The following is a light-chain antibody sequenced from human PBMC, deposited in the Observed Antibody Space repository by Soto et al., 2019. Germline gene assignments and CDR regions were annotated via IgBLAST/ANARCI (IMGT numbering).Light chain of an antibody. CDR3: QQYDKYWT. CDR1: QSISSW. V-gene: IGKV1-5*01. Sequence: IQMTQSPSTLSASVGDRVTITCRASQSISSWLAWYQQKPGKAPNLLIFDASTLESGVPSRFSGSESGTEFTLTITSLQADDFATYYCQQYDKYWTFGQGTKVDIK. J-gene: IGKJ1*01. CDR2: DAS.